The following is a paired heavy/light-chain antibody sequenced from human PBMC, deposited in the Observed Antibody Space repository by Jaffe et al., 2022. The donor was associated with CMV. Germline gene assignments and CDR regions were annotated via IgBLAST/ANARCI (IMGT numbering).Heavy chain of an antibody. D-gene: IGHD1-7*01. CDR2: ISINSRFI. J-gene: IGHJ4*02. Sequence: EVQLVESGGGLVRPGGSLRLSCAASGFPFSSFSMNWVRQTPGKGLEWVSSISINSRFISYGDSVKGRFTISRDNAKNSVFLQMNSLRAEDTAVYYCARDGTSLAESWFFNLWGQGTLVTVSS. V-gene: IGHV3-21*02. CDR1: GFPFSSFS. CDR3: ARDGTSLAESWFFNL.
Light chain of an antibody. V-gene: IGKV3-20*01. Sequence: EIVLTQSPGTLSLSPGVRVTLSCRASQTVSNRYLAWYQQKPGQAPRLLIYGASNRATGIPDRFSGSGSGTDFTLTISKLEPEDFAVYFCQQYGSSPRTFGQGTKVEIK. CDR2: GAS. J-gene: IGKJ1*01. CDR1: QTVSNRY. CDR3: QQYGSSPRT.